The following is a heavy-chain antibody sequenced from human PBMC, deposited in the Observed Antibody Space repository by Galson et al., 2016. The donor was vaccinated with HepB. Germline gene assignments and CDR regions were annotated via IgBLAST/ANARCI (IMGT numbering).Heavy chain of an antibody. D-gene: IGHD1-26*01. CDR1: GFTVSSND. V-gene: IGHV3-53*01. J-gene: IGHJ6*02. Sequence: SLRLSCAVSGFTVSSNDMSWVRQAPGKGLEWVSVIYSGGSTYYADSVKGRFTISRDSSRNTLYPQMNSLRAEDTAVYYCASAYYGNYYYYAMDVWDRGTTVTVSS. CDR3: ASAYYGNYYYYAMDV. CDR2: IYSGGST.